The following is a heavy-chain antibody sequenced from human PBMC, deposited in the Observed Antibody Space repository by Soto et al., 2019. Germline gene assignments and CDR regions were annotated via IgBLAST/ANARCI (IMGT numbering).Heavy chain of an antibody. D-gene: IGHD2-15*01. CDR1: GFTFGIYS. CDR2: INGSSSTM. Sequence: EVQLVESGGGLVQRGGSLRLSCAASGFTFGIYSMNWVRQAPGKGLEWISYINGSSSTMYYADSVKGRFIISRDNADNSLYLQMNSLRDAGTSVYYCARGDRFRCSGDRCFSYGLFLSWGQGTLVTVSS. V-gene: IGHV3-48*02. J-gene: IGHJ5*02. CDR3: ARGDRFRCSGDRCFSYGLFLS.